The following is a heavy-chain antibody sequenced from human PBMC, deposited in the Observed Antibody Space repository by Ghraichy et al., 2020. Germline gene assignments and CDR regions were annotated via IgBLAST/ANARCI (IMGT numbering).Heavy chain of an antibody. Sequence: SETLSLTCTVSGGSISSYYWSWIRQPPGKGLEWIGYIYYSGSTNYNPSLKSRVTISVDTSKNQFSLKLSSVTAADTAVYYCAREKVDAGVEMAGYYGMDVWGQGTTVTVSS. V-gene: IGHV4-59*01. J-gene: IGHJ6*02. CDR2: IYYSGST. D-gene: IGHD5-24*01. CDR1: GGSISSYY. CDR3: AREKVDAGVEMAGYYGMDV.